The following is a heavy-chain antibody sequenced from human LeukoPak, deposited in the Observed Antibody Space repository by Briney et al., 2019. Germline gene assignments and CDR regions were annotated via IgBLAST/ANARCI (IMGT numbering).Heavy chain of an antibody. CDR2: IIPIFGTA. Sequence: ASVKVSCKASGGTFSSYAISWVRQAPGQGLEWMGGIIPIFGTANYAQKFQGRVTITADKSTSTAYMELSSLRSEDTAVYYCARTNEIGSGWYSYYYYYMDVWGKGTTVTVSS. V-gene: IGHV1-69*06. D-gene: IGHD6-19*01. J-gene: IGHJ6*03. CDR1: GGTFSSYA. CDR3: ARTNEIGSGWYSYYYYYMDV.